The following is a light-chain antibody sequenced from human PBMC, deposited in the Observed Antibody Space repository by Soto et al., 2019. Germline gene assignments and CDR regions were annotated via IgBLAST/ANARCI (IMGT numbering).Light chain of an antibody. CDR3: QHYNSLET. CDR2: DAS. Sequence: DIQMTQSPSTLSASVGDRVTITCRASQSISSWLAWYQQKPGQAPKLLIYDASSLQSGVPSRFSGSGSGTEFTLTISRLQPDDFATYYCQHYNSLETVGQGNKVEIK. J-gene: IGKJ1*01. CDR1: QSISSW. V-gene: IGKV1-5*01.